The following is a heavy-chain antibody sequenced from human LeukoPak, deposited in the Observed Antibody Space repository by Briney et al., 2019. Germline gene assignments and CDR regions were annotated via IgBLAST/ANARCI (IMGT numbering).Heavy chain of an antibody. CDR1: GYTFTSYG. Sequence: GASVKVSCKASGYTFTSYGISWVRQAPGQGLEWMGRIIPILGIANYAQKFQGRVTITADKSTSTAYMELSSLRSEDTAVYYCARAYDSSGYYYSNGAFDIWGQGTMVTVSS. CDR3: ARAYDSSGYYYSNGAFDI. D-gene: IGHD3-22*01. CDR2: IIPILGIA. J-gene: IGHJ3*02. V-gene: IGHV1-69*04.